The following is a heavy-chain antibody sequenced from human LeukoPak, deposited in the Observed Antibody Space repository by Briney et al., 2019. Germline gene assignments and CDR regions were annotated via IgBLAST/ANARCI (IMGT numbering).Heavy chain of an antibody. D-gene: IGHD1-26*01. CDR3: ARSRSEGDAFDI. CDR1: GGSFSGYY. Sequence: SETLSLTCAVYGGSFSGYYWSWIRQPPGKGLEWIGEINHSGSTNYNPSLKSRVTISVDTSKNQFSLKLSSVTAADTAVYYCARSRSEGDAFDIWGQGTMVTVSS. CDR2: INHSGST. V-gene: IGHV4-34*01. J-gene: IGHJ3*02.